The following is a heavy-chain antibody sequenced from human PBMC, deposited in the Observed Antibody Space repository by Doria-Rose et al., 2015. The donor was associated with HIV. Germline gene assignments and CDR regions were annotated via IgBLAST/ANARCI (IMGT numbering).Heavy chain of an antibody. CDR2: IFSDGER. D-gene: IGHD6-13*01. CDR1: GVSLSSPGMG. Sequence: QVTLKESDPVLVKPTETLTLTCTVSGVSLSSPGMGVSWIRQPPGKALEWLANIFSDGERSYKTSLKSRLAISRSTSKRQVVRTMTDMDPVDTATYYCARIKSSRWYHKYYFDFWGQGTLVIVSA. J-gene: IGHJ4*02. CDR3: ARIKSSRWYHKYYFDF. V-gene: IGHV2-26*01.